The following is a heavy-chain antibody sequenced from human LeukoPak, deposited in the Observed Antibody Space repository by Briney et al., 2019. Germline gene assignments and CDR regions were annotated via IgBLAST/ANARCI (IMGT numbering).Heavy chain of an antibody. V-gene: IGHV3-23*01. J-gene: IGHJ4*02. CDR1: GFTFNNYA. D-gene: IGHD3-16*02. CDR3: AKYYIWGSYRPYYFDY. Sequence: GGSLRLSCAASGFTFNNYAMSWVRQAPGKGLEWVSAISGSGGSTCYADSVKGRFTISKDNSKNTLYLQMNSLRAEDTALYYCAKYYIWGSYRPYYFDYWGQGTLVTVSS. CDR2: ISGSGGST.